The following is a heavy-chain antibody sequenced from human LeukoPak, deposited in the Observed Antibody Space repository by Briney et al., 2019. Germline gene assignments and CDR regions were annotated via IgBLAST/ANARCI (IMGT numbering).Heavy chain of an antibody. D-gene: IGHD6-13*01. CDR2: VSTSANTI. V-gene: IGHV3-48*03. Sequence: LRHSCTASGVTFRGFEMKSVRQAQRKGLEWVSYVSTSANTIYYADSVKGRFTISRDNAKNSLFLQMNSLRAEDTAVYYCARMGVAAAGILFDYWGQGALVTVSS. CDR3: ARMGVAAAGILFDY. CDR1: GVTFRGFE. J-gene: IGHJ4*02.